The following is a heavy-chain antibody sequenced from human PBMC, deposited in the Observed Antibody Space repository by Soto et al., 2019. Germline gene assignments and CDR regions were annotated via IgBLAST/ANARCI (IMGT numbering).Heavy chain of an antibody. CDR2: IYTGGSI. D-gene: IGHD6-25*01. J-gene: IGHJ4*02. CDR3: ARGGAAAGQNDY. CDR1: GFTVSSNY. Sequence: EVQLVESGGGLVQPGGSLRLSCAVSGFTVSSNYMSWVRQAPGKGLEWVSTIYTGGSIYYADSVKGRFTISRHNSENTLYLQMNNLRVEDTAVYYCARGGAAAGQNDYWGQGTLVTVSS. V-gene: IGHV3-53*04.